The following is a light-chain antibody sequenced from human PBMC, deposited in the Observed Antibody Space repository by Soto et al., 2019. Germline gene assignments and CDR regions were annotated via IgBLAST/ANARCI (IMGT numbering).Light chain of an antibody. CDR2: AAS. CDR1: QSIRSY. V-gene: IGKV1-39*01. Sequence: DIQMTQSPSSLSASVGDRITNTCRTSQSIRSYLNWFHQKPGRAPKLLIFAASSLQGGVPSRFSGSGSGTDFTLTISSLQPEDFATYYCLQDYDYLWTFGQGTKVDI. J-gene: IGKJ1*01. CDR3: LQDYDYLWT.